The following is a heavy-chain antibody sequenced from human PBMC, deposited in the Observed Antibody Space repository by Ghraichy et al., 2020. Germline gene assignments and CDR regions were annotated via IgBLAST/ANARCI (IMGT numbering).Heavy chain of an antibody. CDR3: ARGFRVMVRGVIGDFDY. CDR2: INPNSGGT. D-gene: IGHD3-10*01. Sequence: ASVKVSCKASGYTFTGYYMNWVRQAPGQGLEWMGRINPNSGGTNYAQKFQGRVTMTRDTSISTAYMELSRLRSDDTAVYYCARGFRVMVRGVIGDFDYWGQGTLVTVSS. J-gene: IGHJ4*02. V-gene: IGHV1-2*06. CDR1: GYTFTGYY.